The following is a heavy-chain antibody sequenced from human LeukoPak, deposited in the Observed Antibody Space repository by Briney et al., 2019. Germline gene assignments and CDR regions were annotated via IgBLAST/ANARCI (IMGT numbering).Heavy chain of an antibody. CDR3: AKDRGGSYISFFDY. D-gene: IGHD1-26*01. CDR1: GASISSSSSY. CDR2: IYSRGNT. J-gene: IGHJ4*02. V-gene: IGHV4-39*07. Sequence: SDTLSLTCTVSGASISSSSSYWGWIRQPPGKGLEWLGNIYSRGNTYYKPSLRSRVTISIDTSKNQFSLRLTSVTAADTAVYYCAKDRGGSYISFFDYWGQGTLVTVSS.